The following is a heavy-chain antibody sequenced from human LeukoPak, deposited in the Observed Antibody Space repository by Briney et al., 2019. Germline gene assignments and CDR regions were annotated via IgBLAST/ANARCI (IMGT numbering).Heavy chain of an antibody. Sequence: SETLSLTCTVSGGSTSSYYWSWIRQPPGKGLEWIGYIYYSGSTNYNPSLKSRVTISVDTSKNQFSLKLSSVPAADTAVYYCARISPYKYSYGVIDYWGQGTLVTVSS. CDR3: ARISPYKYSYGVIDY. V-gene: IGHV4-59*01. J-gene: IGHJ4*02. CDR2: IYYSGST. CDR1: GGSTSSYY. D-gene: IGHD5-18*01.